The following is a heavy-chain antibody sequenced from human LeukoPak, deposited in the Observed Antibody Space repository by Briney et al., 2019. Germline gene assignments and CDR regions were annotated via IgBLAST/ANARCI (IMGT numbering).Heavy chain of an antibody. CDR2: IYYSGST. CDR3: ARGRGYSYVN. J-gene: IGHJ4*02. Sequence: SETLSLTCTVSGGSVSSGSCYWSWIRQPPGKGLEWIGYIYYSGSTNYNPSLKSRVTISVDTSKNQFSLKLSSVTAADTAVYYCARGRGYSYVNWGQGTLVTVSS. V-gene: IGHV4-61*01. D-gene: IGHD5-18*01. CDR1: GGSVSSGSCY.